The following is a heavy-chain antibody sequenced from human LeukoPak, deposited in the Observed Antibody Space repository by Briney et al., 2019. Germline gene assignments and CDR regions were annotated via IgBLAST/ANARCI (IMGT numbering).Heavy chain of an antibody. J-gene: IGHJ4*02. V-gene: IGHV4-59*13. CDR3: ARAINYDSSGYYQIDY. D-gene: IGHD3-22*01. CDR2: IYYSGST. CDR1: GGSISSYY. Sequence: SETLSLTCTVSGGSISSYYWSWLRHPPGRGREWSGYIYYSGSTNYNPSLKSRVTISVDTSKNQFSLKLSSVTAADTAVYYCARAINYDSSGYYQIDYWGQGTLVTVSS.